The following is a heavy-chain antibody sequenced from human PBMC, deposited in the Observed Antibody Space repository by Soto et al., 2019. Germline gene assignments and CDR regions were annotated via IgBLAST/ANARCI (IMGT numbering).Heavy chain of an antibody. J-gene: IGHJ4*02. V-gene: IGHV3-66*01. CDR1: GFTVSSNY. Sequence: EVQLVESGGGLVQPGGSLRLSCAASGFTVSSNYMSWVRQAPGKGLEWVSVIDRGGSTYYADSAKGRFTTSRDNSKNTLYLQMHSLRAEDTAVYYCARLVPDWGDYWGQGTLVTVSS. CDR3: ARLVPDWGDY. CDR2: IDRGGST. D-gene: IGHD7-27*01.